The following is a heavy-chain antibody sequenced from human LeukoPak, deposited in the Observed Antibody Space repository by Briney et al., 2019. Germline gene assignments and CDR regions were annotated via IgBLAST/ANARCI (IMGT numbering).Heavy chain of an antibody. V-gene: IGHV3-53*01. Sequence: GGSLRLSCAASGFTVTSKYMSWVRQAPGKGLEWVSLLYSGGSTSYADSVKGRFTISRDSTKNTLYLQMNSLRGEDTAVYYCARVVGASPDYFDYWGQGTLVTVSS. J-gene: IGHJ4*02. CDR2: LYSGGST. CDR1: GFTVTSKY. CDR3: ARVVGASPDYFDY. D-gene: IGHD3-10*01.